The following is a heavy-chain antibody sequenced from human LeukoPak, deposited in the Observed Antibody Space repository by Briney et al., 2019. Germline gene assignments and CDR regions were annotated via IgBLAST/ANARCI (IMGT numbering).Heavy chain of an antibody. Sequence: PSETLSLTCTVSDASISTYYWTWVRQPPGKGLEWIGSMYTSVTTKYNPSLKSRGTISVDTSKNRSSLNLISVTAADTAVYYCARHLAPYRPFHDWGQGSLVTVSS. D-gene: IGHD1-14*01. CDR3: ARHLAPYRPFHD. CDR2: MYTSVTT. CDR1: DASISTYY. V-gene: IGHV4-4*09. J-gene: IGHJ4*02.